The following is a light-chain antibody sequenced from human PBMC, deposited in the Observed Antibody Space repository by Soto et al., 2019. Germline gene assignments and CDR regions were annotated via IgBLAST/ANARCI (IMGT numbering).Light chain of an antibody. CDR2: EVN. CDR1: GSDVGGYKY. Sequence: QSALTQPPSASGSPGQSVTISCTGTGSDVGGYKYVSWYQQRPGNAPKLIIYEVNKRPSGVPDRFSGSKSGNTASLTVSGLQAEYEAVYYCTSYAGNNDVLFGGGTKVTVL. V-gene: IGLV2-8*01. CDR3: TSYAGNNDVL. J-gene: IGLJ2*01.